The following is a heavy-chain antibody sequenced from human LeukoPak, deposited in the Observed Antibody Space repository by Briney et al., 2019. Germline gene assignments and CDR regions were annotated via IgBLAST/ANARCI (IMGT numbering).Heavy chain of an antibody. D-gene: IGHD1-26*01. CDR1: GFTFSSYS. V-gene: IGHV3-21*01. Sequence: GGSLRLSCAASGFTFSSYSMNWVRQAPGKGLEWVSSISSSSSYIHSADSVRGRSTISRDNAKNSLFLQMNSLRAEGTAVYYCARDEWGDAFDIWGQGTMVTV. CDR3: ARDEWGDAFDI. CDR2: ISSSSSYI. J-gene: IGHJ3*02.